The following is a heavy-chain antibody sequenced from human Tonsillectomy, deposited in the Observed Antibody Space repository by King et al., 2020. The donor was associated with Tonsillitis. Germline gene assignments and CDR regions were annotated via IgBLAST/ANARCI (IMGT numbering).Heavy chain of an antibody. V-gene: IGHV3-30-3*01. Sequence: HGQLVQSGGGVVQPGRSLRLSCAASIFTFSGFAMHWVRQAPGKGLERVAVISYDGSTKYYADSAKGRFTISRDNSKNTQYLQMNSLRAEDTAVYYCARDGNSILWWTGGYFDLWGRGTLVTVSS. CDR2: ISYDGSTK. CDR3: ARDGNSILWWTGGYFDL. D-gene: IGHD2-21*01. J-gene: IGHJ2*01. CDR1: IFTFSGFA.